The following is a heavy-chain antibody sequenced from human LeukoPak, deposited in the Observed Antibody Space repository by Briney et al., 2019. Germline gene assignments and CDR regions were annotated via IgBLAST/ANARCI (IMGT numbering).Heavy chain of an antibody. V-gene: IGHV4-34*01. CDR2: INHSGST. J-gene: IGHJ4*02. CDR1: GGSFSGYY. Sequence: SETLSLTCAVYGGSFSGYYWSWIRQPPGKGLEWIGEINHSGSTNYNPSLKSRVTISVDTSKNQFSLKLSSVTAADTAVYYCARGWSYYYGSGSYYHWGQGTLVTVSS. D-gene: IGHD3-10*01. CDR3: ARGWSYYYGSGSYYH.